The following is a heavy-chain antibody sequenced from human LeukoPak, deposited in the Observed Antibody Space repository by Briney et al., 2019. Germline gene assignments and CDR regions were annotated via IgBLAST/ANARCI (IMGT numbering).Heavy chain of an antibody. J-gene: IGHJ4*02. CDR2: IKQDGSEE. CDR1: GFSFSSYW. Sequence: GGSLRLSCVGSGFSFSSYWMIWVRQAPGKGLEWVANIKQDGSEEYYVDSVKGRFTISRDNAKNSLYLQMNSLRAEDTAVYYCARGARWYDSSGCSNWGQGILVTVSS. V-gene: IGHV3-7*04. CDR3: ARGARWYDSSGCSN. D-gene: IGHD3-22*01.